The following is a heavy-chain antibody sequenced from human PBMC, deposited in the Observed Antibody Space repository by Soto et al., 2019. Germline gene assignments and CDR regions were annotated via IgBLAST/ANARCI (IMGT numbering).Heavy chain of an antibody. CDR1: GFTFSSYG. D-gene: IGHD2-15*01. Sequence: QVQLVESGGGVVQPGRSLRLSCAASGFTFSSYGMHWVRQAPGKGLEWVAVISYDGSNKYYADSVKGRFTISRDNSKNTLYLQMNSLRAEDTAVYYCAKEGRILPGLIQHWGQGTLVTVSS. CDR2: ISYDGSNK. V-gene: IGHV3-30*18. CDR3: AKEGRILPGLIQH. J-gene: IGHJ1*01.